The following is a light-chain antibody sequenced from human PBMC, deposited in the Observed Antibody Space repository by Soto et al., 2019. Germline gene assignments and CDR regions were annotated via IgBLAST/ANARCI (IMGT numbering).Light chain of an antibody. J-gene: IGKJ1*01. Sequence: EIVMTQSPATLSVSPGERATLSCRASQSVSSNLAWYQQKPGQAPRLLIYGASTRATGIPARFSGSGSGTDFTLTISSLEPEDFAVYYCQQHSNWPLTFGQGTKVDIK. V-gene: IGKV3-15*01. CDR2: GAS. CDR3: QQHSNWPLT. CDR1: QSVSSN.